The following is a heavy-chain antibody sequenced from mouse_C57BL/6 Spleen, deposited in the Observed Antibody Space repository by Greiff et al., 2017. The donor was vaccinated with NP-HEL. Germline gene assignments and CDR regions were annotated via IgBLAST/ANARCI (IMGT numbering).Heavy chain of an antibody. CDR3: ARGYYGSKSPFDY. Sequence: EVQLQQSGPELVKPGASVKISCKASGYTFTDYYMNWVKQSHGKSLEWIGDINPNNGGTSYNQKFKGKATLTVDKSSSTAYMELRSLTSEDSAVYYCARGYYGSKSPFDYWGQGTTLTVSS. J-gene: IGHJ2*01. CDR1: GYTFTDYY. D-gene: IGHD1-1*01. CDR2: INPNNGGT. V-gene: IGHV1-26*01.